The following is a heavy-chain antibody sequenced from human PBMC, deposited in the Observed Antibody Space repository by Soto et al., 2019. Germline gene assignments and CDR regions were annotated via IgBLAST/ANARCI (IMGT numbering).Heavy chain of an antibody. V-gene: IGHV3-23*01. CDR3: XXPVTHSGYDYLFFDY. CDR2: ISGSGGST. CDR1: GFTFSSYA. J-gene: IGHJ4*02. D-gene: IGHD5-12*01. Sequence: GGSLRLSCAASGFTFSSYAMSWVRQAPGKGLEWVSAISGSGGSTYYADSVXGXXXXXXXXXXXXXXXXXXXXXXXXXXXXXXXXPVTHSGYDYLFFDYWGQGTLVTVSS.